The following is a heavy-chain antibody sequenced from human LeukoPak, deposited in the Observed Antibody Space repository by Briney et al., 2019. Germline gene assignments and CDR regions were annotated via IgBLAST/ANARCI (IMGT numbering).Heavy chain of an antibody. V-gene: IGHV3-73*01. CDR2: IRSKANSYAT. CDR1: GFTFSGSA. J-gene: IGHJ3*02. Sequence: GGSLRLSCAASGFTFSGSAMHWVRQASGKGLEWVGRIRSKANSYATAYAASVKGRFTISRDDSKNTAYLQMNSLKTEDTAVYYCTRHYDSSGYYYEDGLVDAFDIWGQGTMVTVSS. CDR3: TRHYDSSGYYYEDGLVDAFDI. D-gene: IGHD3-22*01.